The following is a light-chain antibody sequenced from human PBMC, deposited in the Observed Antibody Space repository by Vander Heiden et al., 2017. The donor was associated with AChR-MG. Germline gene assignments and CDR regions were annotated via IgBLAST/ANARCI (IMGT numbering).Light chain of an antibody. CDR3: QQRSILHT. Sequence: EIVLTQSPATLSLSPGELATLSCRASQSVSNFLVWYQQKPGQAPRLLMYDPSKRANGVPDRFSGSGYGKDFTLTISGREREDFAIYYWQQRSILHTFGHRTRVDIK. J-gene: IGKJ3*01. CDR2: DPS. CDR1: QSVSNF. V-gene: IGKV3-11*01.